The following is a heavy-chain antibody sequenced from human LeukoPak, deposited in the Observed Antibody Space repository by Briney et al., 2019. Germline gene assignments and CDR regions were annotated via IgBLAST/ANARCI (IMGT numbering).Heavy chain of an antibody. CDR2: TYYRSTWHN. CDR1: GDTVSSSIAV. Sequence: SQTLSLTFAISGDTVSSSIAVWNWIRQSPSRGLEWLGKTYYRSTWHNDYAVSVTGRLTITPDTSKNQFSLQLNSATPDDTAVYYCARINWDDAFDIWGQGTMVTVSS. V-gene: IGHV6-1*01. J-gene: IGHJ3*02. D-gene: IGHD1-1*01. CDR3: ARINWDDAFDI.